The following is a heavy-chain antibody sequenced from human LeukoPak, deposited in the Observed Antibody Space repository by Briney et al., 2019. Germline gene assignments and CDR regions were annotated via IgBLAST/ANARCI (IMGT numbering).Heavy chain of an antibody. V-gene: IGHV3-23*01. J-gene: IGHJ4*02. CDR3: AKVSSVTVPGRIGRQKGYLEY. CDR1: GFTVSSNY. Sequence: HPGGSLRLSCAASGFTVSSNYMSWVRQAPGKGLEWVSDISGSGGDTNYADSVKGRFTISRDNSKNTLYLQMNNLRAEDTAVYYCAKVSSVTVPGRIGRQKGYLEYWGQGTLVTVSS. D-gene: IGHD6-19*01. CDR2: ISGSGGDT.